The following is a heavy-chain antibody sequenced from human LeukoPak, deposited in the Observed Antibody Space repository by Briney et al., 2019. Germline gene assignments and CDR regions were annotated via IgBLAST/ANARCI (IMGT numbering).Heavy chain of an antibody. V-gene: IGHV1-8*03. J-gene: IGHJ4*02. Sequence: ASVKVSCKASGYTFTSYDINWVRQATGQGLEWMGWMNPNSGNTGYAQKFQGRVTITADESTSTAYMELSSLRSEDTAVYYCATTNAPDYQLLKSFDYWGQGTLVTVSS. D-gene: IGHD2-2*01. CDR2: MNPNSGNT. CDR3: ATTNAPDYQLLKSFDY. CDR1: GYTFTSYD.